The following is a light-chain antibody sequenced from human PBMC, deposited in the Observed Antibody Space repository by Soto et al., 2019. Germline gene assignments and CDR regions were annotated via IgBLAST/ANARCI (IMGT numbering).Light chain of an antibody. V-gene: IGKV3-20*01. Sequence: ENVLTQSPGTLSLSPGERATLSCRASQSVSSSYLAWYQQKPGQAPRLLIYGASTRATGIPARFSGSGSGTEFTLTISNLQSEDFAVYFCQQYHNWPPITFGQGTRLEI. J-gene: IGKJ5*01. CDR1: QSVSSSY. CDR3: QQYHNWPPIT. CDR2: GAS.